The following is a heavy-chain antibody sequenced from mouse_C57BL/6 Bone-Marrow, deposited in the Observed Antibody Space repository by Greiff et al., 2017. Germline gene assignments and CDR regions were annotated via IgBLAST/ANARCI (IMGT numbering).Heavy chain of an antibody. V-gene: IGHV5-6*01. Sequence: EVKLMESGGDLVKPGGSLKLSCAASGFTFSSYGMSWVRQTPDKRLEWVATISSGGSYTYYPDSVKGRFTISRDNAKNTLYLQMSSLKSEDTAMYYCARQRGYRKLYFDYWGQGTTLTVSS. D-gene: IGHD2-14*01. J-gene: IGHJ2*01. CDR2: ISSGGSYT. CDR3: ARQRGYRKLYFDY. CDR1: GFTFSSYG.